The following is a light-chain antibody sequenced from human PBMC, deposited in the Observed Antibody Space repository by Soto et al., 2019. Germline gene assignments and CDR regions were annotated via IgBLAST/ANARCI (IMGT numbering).Light chain of an antibody. CDR2: DAA. CDR3: QQYETFAGT. V-gene: IGKV1-5*01. Sequence: DIQMTQSPSTLSASVGDTVTVTCRASPSVSGWLAWYQQKPGEAPKLLIYDAAALPRGVPSRFSGSGSGTKVPLTIASLQPDDCSTYYCQQYETFAGTFGTGTKVEI. J-gene: IGKJ1*01. CDR1: PSVSGW.